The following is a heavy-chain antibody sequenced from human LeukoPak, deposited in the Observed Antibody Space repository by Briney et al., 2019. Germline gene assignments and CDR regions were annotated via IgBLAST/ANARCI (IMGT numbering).Heavy chain of an antibody. D-gene: IGHD6-13*01. V-gene: IGHV4-39*01. J-gene: IGHJ4*02. CDR1: GGSISSSSYY. CDR2: IYYSGST. Sequence: PSETLSLTCTVSGGSISSSSYYWGWIRQPPGKGLEWIGSIYYSGSTYYNPSLKSRVTISVDTSKNQFSLKLSSVTAADTAVYYCARQPIAAAEYYFDYWGQGTLVTVSS. CDR3: ARQPIAAAEYYFDY.